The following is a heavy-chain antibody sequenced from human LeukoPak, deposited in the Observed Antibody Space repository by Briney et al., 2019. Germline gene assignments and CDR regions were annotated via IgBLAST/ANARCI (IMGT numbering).Heavy chain of an antibody. CDR3: ARDGPYGDYFDY. CDR1: GGSIGSYY. V-gene: IGHV4-59*12. D-gene: IGHD4-17*01. Sequence: SETLSLTCTVSGGSIGSYYWSWIRQPPGKGLEWIGYIYYSGSTNYDPSLKSRVTISVDTSKNQFSLKLSSVTAADTAVYYCARDGPYGDYFDYWGQGTLVTVSS. CDR2: IYYSGST. J-gene: IGHJ4*02.